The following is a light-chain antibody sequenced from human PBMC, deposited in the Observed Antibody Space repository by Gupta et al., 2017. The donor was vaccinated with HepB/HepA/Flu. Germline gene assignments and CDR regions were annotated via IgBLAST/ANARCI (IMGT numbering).Light chain of an antibody. Sequence: EIELTQSPGTLSLSPGERATLSCRASQSVSSSYLAWYQQKPGQAPRLLIYGASSRATGIPDRFSGSGSGTDFTLTISRLEPEDFAVYYWQQYGSSPWTFGQGTKVEIK. CDR1: QSVSSSY. V-gene: IGKV3-20*01. J-gene: IGKJ1*01. CDR2: GAS. CDR3: QQYGSSPWT.